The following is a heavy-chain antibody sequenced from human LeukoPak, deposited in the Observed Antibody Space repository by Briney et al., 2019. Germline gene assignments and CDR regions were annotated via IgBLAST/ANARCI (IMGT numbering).Heavy chain of an antibody. CDR1: GFTFGDYA. J-gene: IGHJ4*02. CDR2: IRSNTYGGTA. V-gene: IGHV3-49*03. CDR3: TKGDYHAY. Sequence: GGSLRLSCTASGFTFGDYAMSWFRQAPGKGLEWVGFIRSNTYGGTAEYAASVKGRFTISRDDSKSIAYQQMNSLKTEDTAVYYCTKGDYHAYWGQGTLATVSS.